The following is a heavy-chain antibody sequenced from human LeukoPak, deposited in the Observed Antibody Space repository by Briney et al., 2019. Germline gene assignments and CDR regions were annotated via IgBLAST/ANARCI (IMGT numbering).Heavy chain of an antibody. CDR1: GFTFSSYG. D-gene: IGHD2-2*01. CDR2: ISYTVSNK. Sequence: GGSLRLSCVASGFTFSSYGMHWVRQAPGKGLEWVALISYTVSNKYYADSVKGRFTISRDNSKNTLYLQMNSLRAEDTAVNYCVGGTYYFDYWGQGTLVTVSS. V-gene: IGHV3-30*03. J-gene: IGHJ4*02. CDR3: VGGTYYFDY.